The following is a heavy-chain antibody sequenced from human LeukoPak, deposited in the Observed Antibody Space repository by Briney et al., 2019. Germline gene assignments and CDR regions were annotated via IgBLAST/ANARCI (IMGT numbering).Heavy chain of an antibody. CDR2: IYYSGST. Sequence: SETLSLTCTVSGGSISSSSYYWGWIRQPPGTGLEWIGSIYYSGSTYYNPSLKSRVTISVDTSKNQFSLKLSSVTAADTAVYYCARSKIAAAGLFYWGQGTLVTVSS. V-gene: IGHV4-39*07. D-gene: IGHD6-13*01. CDR3: ARSKIAAAGLFY. J-gene: IGHJ4*02. CDR1: GGSISSSSYY.